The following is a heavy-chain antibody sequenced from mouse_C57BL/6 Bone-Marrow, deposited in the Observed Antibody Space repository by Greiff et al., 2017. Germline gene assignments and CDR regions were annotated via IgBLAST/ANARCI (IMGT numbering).Heavy chain of an antibody. CDR1: GYSITSGYY. J-gene: IGHJ2*01. V-gene: IGHV3-6*01. D-gene: IGHD1-1*01. CDR2: ISYDGSN. Sequence: EVKLMESGPGLVKPSQSLSLTCSVTGYSITSGYYWNWIRQFPGNKLEWMGYISYDGSNNYNPSLKNRISITRDTSNNQFFLKLNSVTTEDTATYDCASYYFYFDYWGQGTTLTVSS. CDR3: ASYYFYFDY.